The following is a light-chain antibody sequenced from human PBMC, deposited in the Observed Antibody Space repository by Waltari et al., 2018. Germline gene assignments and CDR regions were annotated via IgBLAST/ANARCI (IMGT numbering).Light chain of an antibody. CDR2: NND. CDR3: GTWDTSLTVWV. J-gene: IGLJ3*02. CDR1: SSNIGSNS. Sequence: SPGQTVTISCSGSSSNIGSNSVSWYYHLPGTAPKLLIYNNDKRPSGIPDRFSGSKSGTSASLGITGLQTGDEADYYCGTWDTSLTVWVLGGGTKVIVL. V-gene: IGLV1-51*01.